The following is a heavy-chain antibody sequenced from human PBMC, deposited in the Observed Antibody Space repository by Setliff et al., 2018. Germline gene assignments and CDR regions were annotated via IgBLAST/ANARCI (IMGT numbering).Heavy chain of an antibody. Sequence: GGSLRLSCAASGFTFSSFWMSWVRQAPGKGLEWVANIKQDGSEKDYVDAVKGRFTISRDNAKNSLDLQRDSLRAEDTAVYYCVRDRWKVVVNRGDDAFDLWGQGAMVTVSS. CDR2: IKQDGSEK. CDR1: GFTFSSFW. V-gene: IGHV3-7*01. J-gene: IGHJ3*01. D-gene: IGHD2-15*01. CDR3: VRDRWKVVVNRGDDAFDL.